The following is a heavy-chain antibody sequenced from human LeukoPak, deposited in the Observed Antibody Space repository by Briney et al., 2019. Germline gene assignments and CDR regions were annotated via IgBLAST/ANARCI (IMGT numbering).Heavy chain of an antibody. Sequence: GGSLRLSCAASGFTFSHYEMNWVRQAPGKGLEWISFIDSRSTLIKYADSVKGRFTIPRDNAENSLFLQMHSLGVEDTAVYYCARDTPGTGGDALDIWGQGTMVTVSS. CDR1: GFTFSHYE. D-gene: IGHD1-14*01. CDR2: IDSRSTLI. J-gene: IGHJ3*02. V-gene: IGHV3-21*05. CDR3: ARDTPGTGGDALDI.